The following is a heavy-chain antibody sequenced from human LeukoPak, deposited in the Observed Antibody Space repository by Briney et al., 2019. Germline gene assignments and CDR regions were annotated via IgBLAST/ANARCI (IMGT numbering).Heavy chain of an antibody. Sequence: SETLSLTCTVSGGSISSSSYYWGWIRQPPGKGLEWIGSIYYSGSTYYNPSLKSRVTISVDTSKNQFSLKLSSVTAADTAVYYCARDLIRHVDTAMVANWFDPWGQGTLVTASS. CDR2: IYYSGST. CDR1: GGSISSSSYY. V-gene: IGHV4-39*07. D-gene: IGHD5-18*01. J-gene: IGHJ5*02. CDR3: ARDLIRHVDTAMVANWFDP.